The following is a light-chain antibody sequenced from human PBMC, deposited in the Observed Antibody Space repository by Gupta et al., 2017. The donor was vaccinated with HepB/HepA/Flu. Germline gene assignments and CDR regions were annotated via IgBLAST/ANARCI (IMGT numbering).Light chain of an antibody. CDR3: QHQDSSPWT. J-gene: IGKJ1*01. CDR2: DAS. Sequence: AIRMTQSPSSFSASTGDRVTITCRASQGISSYLAWYQQKPGQAPKLLIYDASTLKSGVPSRFSGSGCGTDFTLTISCLQSEDFATYYCQHQDSSPWTFGQGTKVEIK. V-gene: IGKV1-8*01. CDR1: QGISSY.